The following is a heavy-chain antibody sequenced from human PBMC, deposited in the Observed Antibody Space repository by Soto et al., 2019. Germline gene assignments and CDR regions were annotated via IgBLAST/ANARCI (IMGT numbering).Heavy chain of an antibody. V-gene: IGHV5-51*01. J-gene: IGHJ6*02. CDR1: GYTFTNYW. Sequence: GESLKISCKGSGYTFTNYWIGWVRQMPGKGQEWMGIIYPGDSDTKYNPSFQGQVTISADKSITTTYLQWSSLKASDTAIYYCAASIFYYGMDVWGQGTTVTVSS. CDR2: IYPGDSDT. CDR3: AASIFYYGMDV.